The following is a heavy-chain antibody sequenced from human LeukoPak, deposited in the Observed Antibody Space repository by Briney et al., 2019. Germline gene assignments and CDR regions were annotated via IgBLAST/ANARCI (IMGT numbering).Heavy chain of an antibody. V-gene: IGHV4-34*01. Sequence: KASETLSLTCAVYGGSFSGYYWSWIRQPPGKGLEWIGEINHSGSTNYNPSLKSRVTISVDTSKNQFSLQLNSVTPEDTAVYYCARDSGSGSQLWVWFDPWGQGTLVTVSS. J-gene: IGHJ5*02. D-gene: IGHD3-10*01. CDR3: ARDSGSGSQLWVWFDP. CDR1: GGSFSGYY. CDR2: INHSGST.